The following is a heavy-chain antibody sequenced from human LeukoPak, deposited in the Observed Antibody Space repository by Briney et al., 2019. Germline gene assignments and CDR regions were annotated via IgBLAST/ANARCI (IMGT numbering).Heavy chain of an antibody. J-gene: IGHJ6*02. Sequence: ASVKVSCKASGSTFSGYYMHWVRQAPGQGLEWMGWINPNSGGTSYAQKFQGRVTMTRDTSISTAYMELSRLRSDDSAVYYCATSGMVRGMDVWGQETTVTVSS. CDR1: GSTFSGYY. CDR3: ATSGMVRGMDV. V-gene: IGHV1-2*02. CDR2: INPNSGGT. D-gene: IGHD3-10*01.